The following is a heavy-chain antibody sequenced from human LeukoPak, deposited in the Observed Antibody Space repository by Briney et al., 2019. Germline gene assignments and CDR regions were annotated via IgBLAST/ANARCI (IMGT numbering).Heavy chain of an antibody. CDR1: GGSFSGYY. D-gene: IGHD6-13*01. CDR2: INHSGST. V-gene: IGHV4-34*01. Sequence: SETLSLTCAVYGGSFSGYYWSWIRQPPGKGLEWIGEINHSGSTNYNPSLKSRVTISVDTSKNQFSLKLSSVTAADTAVYYCASGPGYSSSWYGSYYYYYMDVWGKGTTVTVSS. CDR3: ASGPGYSSSWYGSYYYYYMDV. J-gene: IGHJ6*03.